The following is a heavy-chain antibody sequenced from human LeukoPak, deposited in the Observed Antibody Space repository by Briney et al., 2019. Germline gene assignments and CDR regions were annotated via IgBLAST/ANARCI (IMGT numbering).Heavy chain of an antibody. CDR3: ARVKQQLVAPDY. V-gene: IGHV3-48*03. Sequence: GGSLRLSCAASRFTFSSYEINWVRQAPGKGLEWVSYISSSGSTIYYADSVKGLFTISRDNAKNSLYLQMNSLRAEDTAVYYCARVKQQLVAPDYWGQGTLVTVSS. J-gene: IGHJ4*02. CDR2: ISSSGSTI. D-gene: IGHD6-13*01. CDR1: RFTFSSYE.